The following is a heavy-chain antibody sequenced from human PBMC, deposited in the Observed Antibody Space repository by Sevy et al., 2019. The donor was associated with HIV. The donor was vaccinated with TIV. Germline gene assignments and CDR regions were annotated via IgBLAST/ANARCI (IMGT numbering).Heavy chain of an antibody. J-gene: IGHJ4*02. V-gene: IGHV1-3*01. CDR2: INAGNGNT. CDR1: GYTFIFYA. D-gene: IGHD1-1*01. Sequence: ASVKVSCKAPGYTFIFYAVHWVRQAPGQRLEWMGWINAGNGNTKYSQNLQGRLTITRDTSASTTYMELTSLRSEDTAVYYCARDVEGALKYFDSWGQGTLVTVSS. CDR3: ARDVEGALKYFDS.